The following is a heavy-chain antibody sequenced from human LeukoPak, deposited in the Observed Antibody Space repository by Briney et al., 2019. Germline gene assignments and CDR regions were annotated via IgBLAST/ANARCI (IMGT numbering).Heavy chain of an antibody. Sequence: ASVKVSCKASGYTFTGYYMHWVRQAPGQGLEWMGWINPNSGGTNYAQKFQGRVTMTRDTSISTAYMELSRLRSDDTAVYYCARVTSYYDSSGYYSYWGQGTLATVSS. J-gene: IGHJ4*02. V-gene: IGHV1-2*02. CDR1: GYTFTGYY. CDR2: INPNSGGT. D-gene: IGHD3-22*01. CDR3: ARVTSYYDSSGYYSY.